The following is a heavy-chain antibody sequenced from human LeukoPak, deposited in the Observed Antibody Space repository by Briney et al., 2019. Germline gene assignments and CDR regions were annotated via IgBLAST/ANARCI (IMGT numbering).Heavy chain of an antibody. CDR2: IRFDGTTQ. J-gene: IGHJ4*02. CDR1: GFVFSSYG. V-gene: IGHV3-30*02. Sequence: GGSLRLSCAASGFVFSSYGIHWVRQAPGKGLEWVSFIRFDGTTQYYADSVKGRFTISRDNSKFTVHLLMTSLRPEDTAVYCSKESNYDSSGYFNWGQGTLVTVSS. D-gene: IGHD3-22*01. CDR3: SKESNYDSSGYFN.